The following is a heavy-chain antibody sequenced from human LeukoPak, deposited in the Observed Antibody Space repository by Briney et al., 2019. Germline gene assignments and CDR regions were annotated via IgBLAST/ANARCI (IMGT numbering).Heavy chain of an antibody. CDR3: AKRNPVYTWNSDVL. CDR2: ISGGGGRT. J-gene: IGHJ4*02. Sequence: GGSLRLSCAASGFTFSSYVMSWVRQAPGKGLEWVSAISGGGGRTYYADSVKGRFTISRDNSKNTLYLQMNSLRAEDTAVYYCAKRNPVYTWNSDVLWGQGSLVTVSS. V-gene: IGHV3-23*01. D-gene: IGHD1-1*01. CDR1: GFTFSSYV.